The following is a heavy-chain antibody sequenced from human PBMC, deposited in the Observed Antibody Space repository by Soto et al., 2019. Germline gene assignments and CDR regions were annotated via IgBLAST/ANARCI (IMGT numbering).Heavy chain of an antibody. Sequence: PGGSLRLSCAASGFTFSSYAMSWVRQAPGKGLEWVSAISGSGGSTYYADSVKGRFTISRDNSKNTLYLQMNSLRAEDTAVYYCAKDLESGYDYDFDYALRSRVPAWGQGTLVTVSS. J-gene: IGHJ5*02. D-gene: IGHD5-12*01. V-gene: IGHV3-23*01. CDR1: GFTFSSYA. CDR2: ISGSGGST. CDR3: AKDLESGYDYDFDYALRSRVPA.